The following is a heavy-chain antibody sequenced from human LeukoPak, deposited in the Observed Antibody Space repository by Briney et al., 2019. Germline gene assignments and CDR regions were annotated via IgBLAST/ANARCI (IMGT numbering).Heavy chain of an antibody. CDR3: ARDNSVGDNAWWFDP. D-gene: IGHD1-26*01. Sequence: KISCKGSGYSFTSYWIGWVRQMPGKGLEWMGGIIPIFGTANYAQKFQGRVTITADESTSTAYMELSSLRSEDTAIYYCARDNSVGDNAWWFDPWGQGTLVTVSS. V-gene: IGHV1-69*01. CDR2: IIPIFGTA. J-gene: IGHJ5*02. CDR1: GYSFTSYW.